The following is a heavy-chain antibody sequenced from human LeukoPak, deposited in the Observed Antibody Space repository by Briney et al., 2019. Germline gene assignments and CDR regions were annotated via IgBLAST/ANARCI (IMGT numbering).Heavy chain of an antibody. CDR2: IKQDGSEK. J-gene: IGHJ4*02. Sequence: GGSLRFSCAASGYTFSSYWMSWVRQAPGKGLEWVANIKQDGSEKYYVDSVKGRFTISRDNAKNSLYLQMNSLRAEDTAVYYCARSWYEGFVNDYWGQGTLVTVSS. D-gene: IGHD6-13*01. CDR3: ARSWYEGFVNDY. CDR1: GYTFSSYW. V-gene: IGHV3-7*01.